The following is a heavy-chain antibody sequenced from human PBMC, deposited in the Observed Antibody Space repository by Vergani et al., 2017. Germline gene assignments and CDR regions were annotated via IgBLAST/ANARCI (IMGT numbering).Heavy chain of an antibody. D-gene: IGHD2-2*01. Sequence: QVQLVQSGAEVKKPGASVKVSCKASGYTFTSYGISWVRPAPGQGLEWMGWISAYNGNTNYAQKLQGRVTMTTDTSTSTAYMELRSLRSDDTAVYYCARDADIVVVPAAPYYYYYYGMDVWGQGTTVTVSS. CDR1: GYTFTSYG. J-gene: IGHJ6*02. V-gene: IGHV1-18*04. CDR2: ISAYNGNT. CDR3: ARDADIVVVPAAPYYYYYYGMDV.